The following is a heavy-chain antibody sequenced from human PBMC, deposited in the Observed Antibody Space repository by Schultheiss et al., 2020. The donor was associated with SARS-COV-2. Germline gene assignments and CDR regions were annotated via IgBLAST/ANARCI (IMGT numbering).Heavy chain of an antibody. V-gene: IGHV4-39*07. CDR1: GGSISSSSYY. CDR2: IYYSGST. J-gene: IGHJ4*02. D-gene: IGHD6-19*01. Sequence: SQTLSLTCTVSGGSISSSSYYWGWIRQPPGKGLEWIGSIYYSGSTYYNPSLKSRVTISVDTSKNQFSLKLSSVTAADTAVYYCARDLGIAVAGGMDVWGQGTLVTVSS. CDR3: ARDLGIAVAGGMDV.